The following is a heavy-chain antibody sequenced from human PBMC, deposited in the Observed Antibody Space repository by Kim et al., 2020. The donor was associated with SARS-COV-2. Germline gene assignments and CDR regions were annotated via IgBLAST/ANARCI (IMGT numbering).Heavy chain of an antibody. CDR3: ARGRGDIGEFDY. V-gene: IGHV7-4-1*02. D-gene: IGHD5-12*01. Sequence: YAQVLTGRFVVSLDPSVSTAYLQISSLKAEDTAVYYCARGRGDIGEFDYWGQGTLVTVSS. J-gene: IGHJ4*02.